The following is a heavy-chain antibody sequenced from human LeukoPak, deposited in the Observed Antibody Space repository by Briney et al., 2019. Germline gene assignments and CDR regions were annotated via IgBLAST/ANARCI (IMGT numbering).Heavy chain of an antibody. CDR1: GGSISSSSYY. CDR3: ARGCPHNYDFWSGYYPDYFDY. V-gene: IGHV4-39*07. Sequence: NPSETLSLTCTVSGGSISSSSYYWGWLRQPPGKGLEWIGSIYYSGSTYYNPPLKSRVTISVDTSKNQFSLKLSSVTAADTAVYYCARGCPHNYDFWSGYYPDYFDYWGQGTLVTVSS. CDR2: IYYSGST. J-gene: IGHJ4*02. D-gene: IGHD3-3*01.